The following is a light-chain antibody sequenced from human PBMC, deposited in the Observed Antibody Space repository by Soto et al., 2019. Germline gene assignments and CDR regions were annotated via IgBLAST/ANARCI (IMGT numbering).Light chain of an antibody. CDR3: QQYGSSPLT. CDR1: HTISSSY. Sequence: ENVLTQSPGTMSLSAGQIATLXXRSSHTISSSYLAWYQQKPGQAPRXXIYAISDRATGVPARFSGSGAGTDFTLTISRLEPEDFAVYYCQQYGSSPLTFGGGTKVDIK. V-gene: IGKV3-20*01. J-gene: IGKJ4*01. CDR2: AIS.